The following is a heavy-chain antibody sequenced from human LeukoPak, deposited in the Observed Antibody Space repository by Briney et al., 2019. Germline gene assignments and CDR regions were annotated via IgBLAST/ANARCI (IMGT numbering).Heavy chain of an antibody. CDR3: AKDLGYYDILTGYYPPDY. V-gene: IGHV3-30*18. CDR2: ISYDGSNK. J-gene: IGHJ4*02. D-gene: IGHD3-9*01. Sequence: GGSLRLSCAASGFTFSRFGMHWVRQAPGRGLEWVALISYDGSNKYYADSVKGRFTISRDNSKNTLYLQMNSLRAEDTAVCYCAKDLGYYDILTGYYPPDYWGQGTLVTVSS. CDR1: GFTFSRFG.